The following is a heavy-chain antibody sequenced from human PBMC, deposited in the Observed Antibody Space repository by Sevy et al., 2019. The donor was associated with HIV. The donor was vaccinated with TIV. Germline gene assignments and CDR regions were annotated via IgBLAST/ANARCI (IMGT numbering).Heavy chain of an antibody. CDR2: IKQDGSGK. CDR3: ARSGGSYDYGMDV. D-gene: IGHD1-26*01. J-gene: IGHJ6*02. CDR1: EFTFSSYW. V-gene: IGHV3-7*01. Sequence: GGSLRLSCAASEFTFSSYWMSWVRQAPGKGLEWVANIKQDGSGKYYGDSVKGRFTISRDNAKNSLYLQMNSLRAEDTAVYYCARSGGSYDYGMDVWGQGTTVTVSS.